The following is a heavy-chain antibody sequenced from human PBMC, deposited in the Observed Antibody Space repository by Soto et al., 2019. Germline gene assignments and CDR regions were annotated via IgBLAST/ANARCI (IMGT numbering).Heavy chain of an antibody. CDR2: IKQDVSEK. Sequence: PGGSLRLSCAASGFTFGSYWMTWVRQAPGKGLEWVANIKQDVSEKYYVDSVMGRITISRDNAKNSLYLQMNSLRAEDTAVYYCARSGPIDYWGQGTLVTVSS. V-gene: IGHV3-7*02. D-gene: IGHD6-19*01. J-gene: IGHJ4*02. CDR3: ARSGPIDY. CDR1: GFTFGSYW.